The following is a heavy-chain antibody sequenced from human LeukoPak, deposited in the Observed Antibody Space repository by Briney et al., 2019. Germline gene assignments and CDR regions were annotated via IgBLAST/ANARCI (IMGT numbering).Heavy chain of an antibody. CDR3: ARFRGVVSSSLLDF. Sequence: SETLSLTCTVSGDSISSSGDYWGWIRQPPGKGLEWIGIIHFSGTTYYNPSLKSRVTISVDTSKNQFSLKVTSVTAADTAVYYCARFRGVVSSSLLDFWGQGTLVTVSS. J-gene: IGHJ4*02. V-gene: IGHV4-39*01. CDR1: GDSISSSGDY. CDR2: IHFSGTT. D-gene: IGHD3-10*01.